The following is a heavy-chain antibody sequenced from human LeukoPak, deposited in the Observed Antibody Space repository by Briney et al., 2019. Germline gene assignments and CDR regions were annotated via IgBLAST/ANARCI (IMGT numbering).Heavy chain of an antibody. CDR3: ARVDIGAADPYYFDY. V-gene: IGHV4-30-4*01. J-gene: IGHJ4*02. Sequence: PSQTLSLTCTVSGGSISSGVYYWSWIRQPPGKGLEGIGYIYYSGSTYYNPSLKSRVTISVDTSKNQFSLKLSSVTAADTAVYYCARVDIGAADPYYFDYWGQGTLVTVSS. CDR1: GGSISSGVYY. CDR2: IYYSGST. D-gene: IGHD6-13*01.